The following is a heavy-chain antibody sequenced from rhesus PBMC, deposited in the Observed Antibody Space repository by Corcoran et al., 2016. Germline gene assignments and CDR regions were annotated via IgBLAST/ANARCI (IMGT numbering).Heavy chain of an antibody. J-gene: IGHJ4*01. Sequence: EVQLVESGAGLVQPGGSLRLSCAASGFTFSNSWMSWVRQAPGKGLEWGARIKRKAEGETADYAAAVKGRFTISRDDSNNTLYLQMNSLKTEDTAVYYCTTGSEYCTGSGCYDYFDYWGQGVLVTVSS. CDR3: TTGSEYCTGSGCYDYFDY. CDR2: IKRKAEGETA. V-gene: IGHV3-30*02. CDR1: GFTFSNSW. D-gene: IGHD2-21*01.